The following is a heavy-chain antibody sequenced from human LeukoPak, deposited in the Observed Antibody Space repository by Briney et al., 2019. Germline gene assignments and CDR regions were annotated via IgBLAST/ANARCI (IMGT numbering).Heavy chain of an antibody. D-gene: IGHD3-22*01. CDR1: GITLSNYG. V-gene: IGHV3-23*01. CDR2: ISGSGGRT. Sequence: GGSLRLSCAVSGITLSNYGMSWVRQAPGKGLEWVAGISGSGGRTNYADAVKGRFTISRDNAKNTLFLQMSSLRVEDTAVYFCAKRGVVIRVILVGFQKEAYYFDSWGQGALVTVSS. CDR3: AKRGVVIRVILVGFQKEAYYFDS. J-gene: IGHJ4*02.